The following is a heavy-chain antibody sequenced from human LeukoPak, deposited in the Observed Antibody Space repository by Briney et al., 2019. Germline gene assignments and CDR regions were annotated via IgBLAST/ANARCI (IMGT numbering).Heavy chain of an antibody. D-gene: IGHD3-16*01. J-gene: IGHJ4*02. CDR1: GFTFSNYW. CDR3: VRDLILVWTPGDDFDH. Sequence: GGSLRLSCAAPGFTFSNYWMHWVRHAPGKGLEWVSRINERATIISYADSVKGRFTISRENARNTLYLQMNSLTAEDTAVYYCVRDLILVWTPGDDFDHWGQGTLVTVSS. V-gene: IGHV3-74*01. CDR2: INERATII.